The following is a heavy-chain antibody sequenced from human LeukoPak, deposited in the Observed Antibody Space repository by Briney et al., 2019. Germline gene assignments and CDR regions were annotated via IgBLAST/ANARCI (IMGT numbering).Heavy chain of an antibody. D-gene: IGHD4-17*01. CDR2: IYYSEST. Sequence: SEALSLTCTVPGGAITGYYWSWIRQPPGKGLEWIGYIYYSESTNYNPSLKSRVTMSVDTSKKQFSLKLSSVTAADTAVYYCARGRPPHDYGTLFDYWGQGTLVTVSS. CDR1: GGAITGYY. CDR3: ARGRPPHDYGTLFDY. V-gene: IGHV4-59*01. J-gene: IGHJ4*02.